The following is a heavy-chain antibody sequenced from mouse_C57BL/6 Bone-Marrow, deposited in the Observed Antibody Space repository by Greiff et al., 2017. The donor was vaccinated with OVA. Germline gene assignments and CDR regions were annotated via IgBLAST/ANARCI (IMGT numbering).Heavy chain of an antibody. J-gene: IGHJ4*01. V-gene: IGHV5-12*01. D-gene: IGHD1-1*01. CDR2: ISNGGGST. CDR3: ARQGHYYGSNYAMDY. CDR1: GFTFSDYY. Sequence: DVKLVESGGGLVQPGGSLKLSCAASGFTFSDYYMYWVRQTPEKRLEWVAYISNGGGSTYYPDTVKGRFTISIDNAKNTLYLQMSRLKSEDTAMYYCARQGHYYGSNYAMDYWGQGTSVTVSS.